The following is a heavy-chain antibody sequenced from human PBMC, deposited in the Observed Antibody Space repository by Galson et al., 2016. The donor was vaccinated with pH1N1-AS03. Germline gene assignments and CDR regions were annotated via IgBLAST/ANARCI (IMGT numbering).Heavy chain of an antibody. J-gene: IGHJ4*02. CDR3: ARGGEFNYGTLDY. CDR1: GDTFSSYT. Sequence: SCKASGDTFSSYTINWVRQAPGQGLEWMGGIIVLVGITNYAHKFQGRVTFTADESATAAYMELTSLRSEDTAVFYCARGGEFNYGTLDYWGQGSLVTVSS. D-gene: IGHD1-7*01. CDR2: IIVLVGIT. V-gene: IGHV1-69*01.